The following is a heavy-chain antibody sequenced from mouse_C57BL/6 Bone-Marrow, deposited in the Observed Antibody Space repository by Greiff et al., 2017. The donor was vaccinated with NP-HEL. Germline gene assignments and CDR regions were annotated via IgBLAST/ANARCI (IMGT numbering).Heavy chain of an antibody. CDR3: ARDSSGYETWFAY. Sequence: QVQLQQPGAELVKPGASVKLSCKASGYTFTSYWMHWVKQRPGQGLEWIGMIHPNSGSTNYNEKFKSKATLTVDKSSSTAYMQLSSLTSEDSAVYYCARDSSGYETWFAYWGQGTLVTVFA. CDR1: GYTFTSYW. CDR2: IHPNSGST. D-gene: IGHD3-2*02. J-gene: IGHJ3*01. V-gene: IGHV1-64*01.